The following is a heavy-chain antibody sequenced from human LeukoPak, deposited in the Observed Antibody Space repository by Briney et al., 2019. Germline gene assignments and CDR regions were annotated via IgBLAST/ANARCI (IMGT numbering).Heavy chain of an antibody. J-gene: IGHJ4*02. CDR3: AREILGGFNPGAY. CDR2: IHRSGSP. V-gene: IGHV4-4*02. CDR1: LDSTTSNF. Sequence: SETLSLTCTVSLDSTTSNFWSCARQPPGKGLEWIGEIHRSGSPNYNPSLQSRVTISIDRSRNQIVLELSSVTAADTAVYYCAREILGGFNPGAYWGQGILVTVSS. D-gene: IGHD1-14*01.